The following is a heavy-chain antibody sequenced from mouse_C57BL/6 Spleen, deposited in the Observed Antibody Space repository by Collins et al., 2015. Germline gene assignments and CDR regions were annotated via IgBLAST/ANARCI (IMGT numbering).Heavy chain of an antibody. CDR3: ARDDYDVGFAY. V-gene: IGHV3-2*02. CDR1: GYSITSDYA. CDR2: ISYSGST. J-gene: IGHJ3*01. D-gene: IGHD2-4*01. Sequence: DVQLQESGPGLVKPSQSLSLTCTVTGYSITSDYAWNWIRQFPGNKLEWMGYISYSGSTSYNPSLKSRISITQDTSKNQFFLQLNSVTTEDTATYYCARDDYDVGFAYWGQGTLVTVSA.